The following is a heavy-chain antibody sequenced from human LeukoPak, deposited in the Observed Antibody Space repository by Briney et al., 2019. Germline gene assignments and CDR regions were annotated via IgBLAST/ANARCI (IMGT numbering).Heavy chain of an antibody. V-gene: IGHV3-7*01. CDR3: AREYCSGTSCYGYFDY. D-gene: IGHD2-2*01. CDR1: GFTFSSYW. CDR2: IKQDGSQI. Sequence: GGSLRLSCATSGFTFSSYWMSWVRRAPGKGLEWVANIKQDGSQIFYMDSVKGRFTISRDTAKDSLSLQMNSLRAEDTAVYYCAREYCSGTSCYGYFDYWGQGTLVTVSS. J-gene: IGHJ4*02.